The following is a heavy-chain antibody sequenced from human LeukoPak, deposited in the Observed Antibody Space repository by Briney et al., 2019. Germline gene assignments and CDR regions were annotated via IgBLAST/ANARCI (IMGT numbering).Heavy chain of an antibody. D-gene: IGHD5-12*01. CDR3: ARTREQWLRLPEWEDY. CDR2: IYYSGST. V-gene: IGHV4-59*11. Sequence: PSETLSLTCTVSGGSISSHYWSWIRQPPGKGLEWIGYIYYSGSTNYNPSLKSRVTISVDTSKNQFSLKLSSVTAADTAVYYCARTREQWLRLPEWEDYWGQGTLVTVSS. CDR1: GGSISSHY. J-gene: IGHJ4*02.